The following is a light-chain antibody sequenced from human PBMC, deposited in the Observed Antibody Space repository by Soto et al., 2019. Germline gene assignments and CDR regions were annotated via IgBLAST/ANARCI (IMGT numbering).Light chain of an antibody. CDR3: CSYAGTYTYV. J-gene: IGLJ1*01. Sequence: QSALTQPRSVSGSPGQSVTISCTGTNSNIGFYNFVSWYQQHPDKAPHLVIYDVNKRPSGVPDRFSGSKSGNTASLTISGLQADDEADYYCCSYAGTYTYVFGIGTKPPS. CDR1: NSNIGFYNF. CDR2: DVN. V-gene: IGLV2-11*01.